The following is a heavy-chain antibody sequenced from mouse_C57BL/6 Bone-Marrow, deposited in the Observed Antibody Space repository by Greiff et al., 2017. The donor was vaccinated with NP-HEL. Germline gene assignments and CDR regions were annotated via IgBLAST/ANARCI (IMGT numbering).Heavy chain of an antibody. Sequence: EVQLQQSGPVLVKPGASVKMSCKASGYTFTDYYMNWVKQSHGKSLEWIGVINPYNGGTSYNQKFKGKATLTVDKSSSTAYMELNSLTYEDSAVYYCARRGYYYGSSYGYFDGWGTGTTVTVSS. D-gene: IGHD1-1*01. V-gene: IGHV1-19*01. CDR1: GYTFTDYY. CDR2: INPYNGGT. CDR3: ARRGYYYGSSYGYFDG. J-gene: IGHJ1*03.